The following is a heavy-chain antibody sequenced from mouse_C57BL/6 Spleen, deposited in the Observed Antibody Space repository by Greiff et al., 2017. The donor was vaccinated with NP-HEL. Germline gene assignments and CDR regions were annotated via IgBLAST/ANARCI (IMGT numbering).Heavy chain of an antibody. D-gene: IGHD1-1*01. J-gene: IGHJ1*03. CDR3: AITTVVANWYFDV. Sequence: EVKVEESGPGLVKPSQSLSLTCSVTGYSITSGYYWNWIRQFPGNKLEWMGYISYDGSNNYNPSLKNRISITRDTSKNQFFLKLNSVTTEDTATYYCAITTVVANWYFDVWGTGTTVTVSS. V-gene: IGHV3-6*01. CDR1: GYSITSGYY. CDR2: ISYDGSN.